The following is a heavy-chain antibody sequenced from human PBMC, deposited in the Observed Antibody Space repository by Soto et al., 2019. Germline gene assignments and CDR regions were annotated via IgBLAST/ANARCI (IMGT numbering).Heavy chain of an antibody. J-gene: IGHJ4*02. V-gene: IGHV4-30-4*01. Sequence: TSETLSLTCPVSGYSIRSGDYYWSWIRQPPGKGLEWIGYIYYSGRTYYNPSLKSRLTISLDTSKNHFSLKLSSVTAADTAVYYCARGRTHSSFDYWGLGTLVTVSS. CDR2: IYYSGRT. CDR1: GYSIRSGDYY. CDR3: ARGRTHSSFDY.